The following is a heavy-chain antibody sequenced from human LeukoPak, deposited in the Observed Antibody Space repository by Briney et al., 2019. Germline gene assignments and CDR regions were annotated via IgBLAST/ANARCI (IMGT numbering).Heavy chain of an antibody. CDR3: ASAAGGYSVITNYYMDV. J-gene: IGHJ6*03. V-gene: IGHV4-59*01. D-gene: IGHD3-22*01. CDR2: IYYSGST. CDR1: GGSISSYY. Sequence: SETLSLTCTVSGGSISSYYWSWIRQPPGKGLEWIGYIYYSGSTNYNPSLKSRVTISVDTSKNQFSLKLSSVTAADTAVYYCASAAGGYSVITNYYMDVWGKGTTVTVSS.